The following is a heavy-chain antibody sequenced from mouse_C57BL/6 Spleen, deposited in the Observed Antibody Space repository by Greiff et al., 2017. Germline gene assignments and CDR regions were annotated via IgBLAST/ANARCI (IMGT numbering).Heavy chain of an antibody. CDR1: GYTFTSYW. CDR3: ARGGQLRLHY. J-gene: IGHJ2*01. Sequence: QVQLQQPGAELVKPGASVKLSCKASGYTFTSYWMQWVKQRPGQGLEWIGEIDPSDSYTNYNQKFKGKATLTVDTSSSTAYVQLSSLASEDSAVYYCARGGQLRLHYWGQGTTLTVSS. V-gene: IGHV1-50*01. CDR2: IDPSDSYT. D-gene: IGHD3-2*02.